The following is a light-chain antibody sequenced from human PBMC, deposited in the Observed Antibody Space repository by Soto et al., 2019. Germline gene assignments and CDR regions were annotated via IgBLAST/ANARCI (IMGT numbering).Light chain of an antibody. V-gene: IGKV3-20*01. CDR2: GAS. CDR1: QSVSSKY. CDR3: QQYGSSPPLT. Sequence: EIVRTQSPGTLSLSPGERATLSCRASQSVSSKYLAWYQQKPGQAPRLLIYGASNRATGIPDRFSGSGTGIDFTLIISRLEPEDFAGYYCQQYGSSPPLTFGGGTKVEIK. J-gene: IGKJ4*01.